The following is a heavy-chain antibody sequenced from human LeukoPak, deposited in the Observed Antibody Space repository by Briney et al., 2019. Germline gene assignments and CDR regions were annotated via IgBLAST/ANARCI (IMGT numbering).Heavy chain of an antibody. J-gene: IGHJ4*02. CDR3: ARDHAAMIVVANLDY. D-gene: IGHD3-22*01. CDR1: GFTFSSYW. Sequence: PGGSLSLSWAPSGFTFSSYWMSWVRQAPGKGLEWVANIKQDGSEKYYVDSVKGRFTISRDNAKNSLYLQMNSLRAEDTAVYYCARDHAAMIVVANLDYWGQGTLVTVRS. V-gene: IGHV3-7*01. CDR2: IKQDGSEK.